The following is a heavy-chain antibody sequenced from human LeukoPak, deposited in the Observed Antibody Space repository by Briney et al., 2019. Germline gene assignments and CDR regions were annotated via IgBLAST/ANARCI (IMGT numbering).Heavy chain of an antibody. CDR1: SGSFSGHY. D-gene: IGHD5-12*01. CDR3: ARHDGGYGGHFNY. J-gene: IGHJ4*02. V-gene: IGHV4-34*01. CDR2: VNHSGST. Sequence: SETLSLTCAVYSGSFSGHYWSWIRQPPGKGLEWIGEVNHSGSTNYNPSLKSRVTISVDTSKNQFSLKLTSVTAADTAVYYCARHDGGYGGHFNYWGQGTLVTVAS.